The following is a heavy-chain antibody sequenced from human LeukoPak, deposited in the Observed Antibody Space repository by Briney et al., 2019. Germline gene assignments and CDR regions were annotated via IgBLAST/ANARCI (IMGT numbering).Heavy chain of an antibody. J-gene: IGHJ6*03. CDR1: GFTFSSYW. V-gene: IGHV3-7*01. D-gene: IGHD6-19*01. Sequence: GRSLRLSCAASGFTFSSYWMSWVRRAPGKGLEWVANIKQDGSEKYYVDSVKGRFTISRDNAKNSLYLQMNSLRAEDTAVYYCARASGYSSGWPATPYYYYYYMDVWGKGTTVTISS. CDR3: ARASGYSSGWPATPYYYYYYMDV. CDR2: IKQDGSEK.